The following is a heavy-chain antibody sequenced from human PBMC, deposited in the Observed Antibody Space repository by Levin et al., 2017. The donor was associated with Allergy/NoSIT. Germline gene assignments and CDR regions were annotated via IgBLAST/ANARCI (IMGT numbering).Heavy chain of an antibody. Sequence: GESLKISCQGSGYNFTNYWIGWVRQMPGKGLEWMGIIWPTDSDTKYSPSFQGQVTISADKSIGTAYLHWSSLKASDTAMYYCARHSVVGGLDPWGQGTLVSVSS. V-gene: IGHV5-51*01. CDR1: GYNFTNYW. CDR2: IWPTDSDT. J-gene: IGHJ5*02. CDR3: ARHSVVGGLDP.